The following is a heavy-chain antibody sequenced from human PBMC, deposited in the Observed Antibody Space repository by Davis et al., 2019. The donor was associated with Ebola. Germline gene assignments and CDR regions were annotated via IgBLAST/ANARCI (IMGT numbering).Heavy chain of an antibody. J-gene: IGHJ4*02. CDR1: GFTVSSTY. Sequence: PGGSLRLSCAASGFTVSSTYMSWVRQAPGKGLEWVATIYSACTTRCTDYADSVKGRFTISRDNSKNMMFLQMNNLRAEDTAVYYCARHYSTIWYHYDYFDFWGQGTLVTVSS. D-gene: IGHD6-13*01. V-gene: IGHV3-66*04. CDR3: ARHYSTIWYHYDYFDF. CDR2: IYSACTTRCT.